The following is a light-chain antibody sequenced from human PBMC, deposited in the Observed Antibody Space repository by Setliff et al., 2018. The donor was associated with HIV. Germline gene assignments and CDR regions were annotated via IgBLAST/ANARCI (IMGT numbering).Light chain of an antibody. V-gene: IGLV2-14*01. CDR2: EVS. Sequence: QSALTQPASVSGSPGQSITISCTGTSSDVGGYNYVSWYQQHPGKAPKLMIYEVSNRPSGVSNRFSGSKSGNTAYLTISGLQAEDEADYYCSSYTSSTTGGFGTGTKV. CDR3: SSYTSSTTGG. CDR1: SSDVGGYNY. J-gene: IGLJ1*01.